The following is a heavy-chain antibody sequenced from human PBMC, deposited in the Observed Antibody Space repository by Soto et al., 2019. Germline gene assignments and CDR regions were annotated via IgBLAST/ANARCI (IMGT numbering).Heavy chain of an antibody. D-gene: IGHD3-22*01. J-gene: IGHJ4*02. CDR1: GYTFTNYD. Sequence: QVQLVQSGAEVKKPGASVKVSCKASGYTFTNYDINWVRQATGQGLEWMGWMNPDSGDTRYAQEFQGRVTMTRDTSISTAYMELSSLRSEDTVVYYCARGRRDYYDSGDWVPLAYWGQGTLVIVSS. CDR2: MNPDSGDT. CDR3: ARGRRDYYDSGDWVPLAY. V-gene: IGHV1-8*01.